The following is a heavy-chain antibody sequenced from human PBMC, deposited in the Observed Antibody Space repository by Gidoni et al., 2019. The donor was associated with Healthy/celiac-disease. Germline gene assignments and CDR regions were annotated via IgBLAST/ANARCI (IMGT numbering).Heavy chain of an antibody. CDR1: ADSVSSNSAA. CDR3: ARDTTLSRDYYDSSGFGFDY. J-gene: IGHJ4*02. V-gene: IGHV6-1*01. CDR2: TYYRSKWYN. D-gene: IGHD3-22*01. Sequence: QVQLQQSGPGLVKPSQTLSLTCSISADSVSSNSAAWNWIRQSPSRGLEWLGRTYYRSKWYNDYAVSVKSRITINPDTSKNQFSLQLNSVTPEDTAVYYCARDTTLSRDYYDSSGFGFDYWGQGTLVTVSS.